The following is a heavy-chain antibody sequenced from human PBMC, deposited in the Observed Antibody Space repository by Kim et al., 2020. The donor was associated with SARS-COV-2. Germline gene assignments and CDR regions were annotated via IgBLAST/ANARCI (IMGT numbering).Heavy chain of an antibody. J-gene: IGHJ6*01. Sequence: SETLSLTCTVSGGSISSYYWNWIRQPPGKGLEWIGYIHYSGITNYKSSLKSRVTISVDTSKNQFSLKLSSVTAADTAVYYCARLRYTYDYYDSIMDVWGHGATVTVSS. CDR1: GGSISSYY. V-gene: IGHV4-59*08. D-gene: IGHD3-22*01. CDR3: ARLRYTYDYYDSIMDV. CDR2: IHYSGIT.